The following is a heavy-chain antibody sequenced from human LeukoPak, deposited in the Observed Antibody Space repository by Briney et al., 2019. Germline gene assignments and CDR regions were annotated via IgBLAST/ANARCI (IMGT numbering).Heavy chain of an antibody. Sequence: GGTLRLSCAASGFTFSSNSMSWVRQAPGKGLDWVSAISASGTDTYYADSVKGRFTLSRDNSKNTLYLQMNTLRAEDTAVYYCAKGLYYMDVWGKGTTVTISS. J-gene: IGHJ6*03. V-gene: IGHV3-23*01. CDR2: ISASGTDT. CDR1: GFTFSSNS. CDR3: AKGLYYMDV.